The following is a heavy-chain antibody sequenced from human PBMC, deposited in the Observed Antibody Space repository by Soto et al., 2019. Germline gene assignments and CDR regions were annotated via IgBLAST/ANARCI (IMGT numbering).Heavy chain of an antibody. J-gene: IGHJ4*02. D-gene: IGHD2-15*01. CDR1: GYTFTSYG. CDR2: ISAYNGNT. CDR3: ARDSDCSGGSCYRGYFDD. Sequence: ASVKVSCKASGYTFTSYGISWVRQAPGQGLEWMGWISAYNGNTNYAQKLQGRVTMTTDTSTSTAYMELRSLRSDDTAVYYCARDSDCSGGSCYRGYFDDWGQGSLVTVSS. V-gene: IGHV1-18*01.